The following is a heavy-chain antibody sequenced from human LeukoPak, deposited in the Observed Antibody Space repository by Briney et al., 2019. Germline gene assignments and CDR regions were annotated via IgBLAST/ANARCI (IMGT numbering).Heavy chain of an antibody. V-gene: IGHV3-30*02. CDR3: AKDGLNDWGNWFDP. D-gene: IGHD1-1*01. CDR1: GFTFSTFG. Sequence: GGSLRLSCAAPGFTFSTFGMHWARQAPGKGLEWVAFVRYDGINKYYADSVKGRFTISRDNSKNTLYLQMNSLRPEDTAAYYCAKDGLNDWGNWFDPWGQGTLVTVSS. J-gene: IGHJ5*02. CDR2: VRYDGINK.